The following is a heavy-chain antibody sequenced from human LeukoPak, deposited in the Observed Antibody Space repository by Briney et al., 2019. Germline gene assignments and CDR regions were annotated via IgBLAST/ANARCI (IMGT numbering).Heavy chain of an antibody. V-gene: IGHV1-18*01. Sequence: ASVKVSCKASGYTFTSYGISWVRQAPGQGLEWMGWISAYNGNTNYAQKLQGRDTMTTDTSTGTAYMELRSLRSDDTAVYYCARDFYSSSWYYRNWFDPWGQGTLVTVSS. J-gene: IGHJ5*02. CDR1: GYTFTSYG. CDR2: ISAYNGNT. D-gene: IGHD6-13*01. CDR3: ARDFYSSSWYYRNWFDP.